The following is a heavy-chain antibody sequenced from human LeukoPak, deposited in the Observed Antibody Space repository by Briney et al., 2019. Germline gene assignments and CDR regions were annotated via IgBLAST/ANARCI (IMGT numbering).Heavy chain of an antibody. CDR1: GYTFTGYY. CDR3: ARDRLEWLLFGHYYYYYYMDV. D-gene: IGHD3-3*01. CDR2: INPNSGGT. Sequence: ASVKVSCKASGYTFTGYYMHWVRQAPGQPLEWMGSINPNSGGTNYAQKFQGRVTMTRDTSISTAYMELSRLRSDDTAVYYCARDRLEWLLFGHYYYYYYMDVRGKGTTVTVSS. V-gene: IGHV1-2*02. J-gene: IGHJ6*03.